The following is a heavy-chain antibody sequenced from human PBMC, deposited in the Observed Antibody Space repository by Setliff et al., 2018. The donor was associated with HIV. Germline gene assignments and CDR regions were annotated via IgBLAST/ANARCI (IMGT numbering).Heavy chain of an antibody. V-gene: IGHV1-2*04. D-gene: IGHD3-22*01. Sequence: ASVKVSCKASGYTFSGYYMHWVRQAPGQGLEWMGWINLNSGGTNYAQKFQGWVTMNRDTSIITAYMQLDRLGSDDTAVYYCARGPRGYDSSYYFDYWGQGTLVTV. J-gene: IGHJ4*02. CDR1: GYTFSGYY. CDR2: INLNSGGT. CDR3: ARGPRGYDSSYYFDY.